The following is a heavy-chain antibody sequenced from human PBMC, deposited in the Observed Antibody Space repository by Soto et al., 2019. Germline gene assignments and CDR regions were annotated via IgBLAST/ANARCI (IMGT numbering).Heavy chain of an antibody. V-gene: IGHV1-18*01. D-gene: IGHD6-25*01. Sequence: GASVKVSCKASSYTFTNYGISWVRQAPGQGLEWMGWISAYNGNTNYAQNLQGRVTMTTDTSTSTAYMELGSLISDDTAVYYCARANAQDGTGSEFDYWGQGTPVTVSS. CDR1: SYTFTNYG. J-gene: IGHJ4*02. CDR2: ISAYNGNT. CDR3: ARANAQDGTGSEFDY.